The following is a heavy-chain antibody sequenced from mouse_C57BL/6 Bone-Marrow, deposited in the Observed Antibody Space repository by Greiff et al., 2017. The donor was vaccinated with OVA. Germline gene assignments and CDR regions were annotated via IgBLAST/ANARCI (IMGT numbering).Heavy chain of an antibody. Sequence: VQGVESGPGLVAPSQSLSITCTVSGFSLTSYGVDWVRQSPGKGLEWLGVIWGVGSTNYNSALKSRLSISKDNSKSQVFLKMNSLQTDDTAMYYCASLYYYGSSYWFAYWGQGTLVTVSA. CDR2: IWGVGST. J-gene: IGHJ3*01. CDR1: GFSLTSYG. V-gene: IGHV2-6*01. CDR3: ASLYYYGSSYWFAY. D-gene: IGHD1-1*01.